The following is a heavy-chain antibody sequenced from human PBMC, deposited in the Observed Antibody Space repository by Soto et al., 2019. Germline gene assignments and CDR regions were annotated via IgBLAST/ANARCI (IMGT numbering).Heavy chain of an antibody. CDR3: AKDQGIAASHGID. CDR2: ISNDGSDK. D-gene: IGHD6-13*01. CDR1: GLTSKNYG. V-gene: IGHV3-30*18. J-gene: IGHJ3*01. Sequence: QVQLVESGGGVVQPGGPLRLSVAALGLTSKNYGFNGARKAPGKGLEWVAVISNDGSDKYYADSVKGRLTISRDNSKNTVYLQMNSLRAEDTAVYYCAKDQGIAASHGIDWGQGTMVTVSS.